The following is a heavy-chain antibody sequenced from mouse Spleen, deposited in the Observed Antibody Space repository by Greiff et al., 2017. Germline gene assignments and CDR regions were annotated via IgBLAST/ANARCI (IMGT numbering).Heavy chain of an antibody. CDR3: AREAGPYAMDY. D-gene: IGHD3-3*01. CDR1: GFTFTDYY. CDR2: IRNKANGYTT. Sequence: EVQGVESGGGLVQPGGSLRLSCATSGFTFTDYYMSWVRQPPGKALEWLGFIRNKANGYTTEYSASVKGRFTISRDNSQSILYLQMNTLRAEDSATYYCAREAGPYAMDYWGQGTSVTVSS. J-gene: IGHJ4*01. V-gene: IGHV7-3*02.